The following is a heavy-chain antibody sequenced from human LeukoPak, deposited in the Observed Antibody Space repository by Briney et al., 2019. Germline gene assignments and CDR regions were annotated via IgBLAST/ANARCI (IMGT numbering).Heavy chain of an antibody. V-gene: IGHV5-51*01. J-gene: IGHJ4*02. CDR3: VKSGSYIDY. CDR1: GYRFTSYW. D-gene: IGHD1-26*01. CDR2: ICPGDSDT. Sequence: GESLKISCQGSGYRFTSYWIGWVRRMPGKGLEWMGVICPGDSDTRYSPSFQGQVTISADKSIITAYLQWSSLKASDTAMYYCVKSGSYIDYWGQGTLVTVSS.